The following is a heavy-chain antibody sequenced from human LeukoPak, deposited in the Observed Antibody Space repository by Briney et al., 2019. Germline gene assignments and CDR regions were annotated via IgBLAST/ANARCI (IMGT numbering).Heavy chain of an antibody. V-gene: IGHV3-74*01. D-gene: IGHD5-24*01. CDR3: ARERIGDGYNYAY. CDR2: INSDGSST. Sequence: GGSLRLSCAASGFTFSSYWIHWVRQAPGKGLVWVSRINSDGSSTTYADSVKGRFTISRDNAKNTLYLQMNSLRAEDTAVYYCARERIGDGYNYAYWGQGTLVTVSS. J-gene: IGHJ4*02. CDR1: GFTFSSYW.